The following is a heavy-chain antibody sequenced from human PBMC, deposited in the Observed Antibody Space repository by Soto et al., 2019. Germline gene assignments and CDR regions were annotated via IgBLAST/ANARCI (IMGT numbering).Heavy chain of an antibody. J-gene: IGHJ4*02. CDR3: ARGGGSGWPGSGSIDY. CDR1: GYTFTSYG. V-gene: IGHV1-18*01. D-gene: IGHD6-19*01. Sequence: ASVKVSCKASGYTFTSYGISWVRHAPGQGLEWMGWISAYNGNTNYAQKLQGRVTMTTDTSTSTAYMELRSLRSDDTAVYYCARGGGSGWPGSGSIDYWGQGTLVTVSS. CDR2: ISAYNGNT.